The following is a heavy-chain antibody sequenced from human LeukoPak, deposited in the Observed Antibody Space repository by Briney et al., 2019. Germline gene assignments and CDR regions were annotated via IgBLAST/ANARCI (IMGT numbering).Heavy chain of an antibody. CDR3: ARDVGLAGYDVYYYYMDV. CDR1: GFTFSSYS. CDR2: ISSSSGYI. J-gene: IGHJ6*03. Sequence: GGSLRLSCAASGFTFSSYSMNWVRQAPGKGLEWVSSISSSSGYIYYADSVKGRFTVSRDNAKNSLYLQMNSLRAEDTAVYYCARDVGLAGYDVYYYYMDVWGKGTTVIISS. D-gene: IGHD2-2*01. V-gene: IGHV3-21*01.